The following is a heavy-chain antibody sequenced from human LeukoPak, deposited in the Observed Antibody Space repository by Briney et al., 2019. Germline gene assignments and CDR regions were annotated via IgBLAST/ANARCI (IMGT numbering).Heavy chain of an antibody. CDR1: GFTFSTYG. V-gene: IGHV3-48*01. J-gene: IGHJ4*02. D-gene: IGHD2-15*01. Sequence: GGSLRLSCAASGFTFSTYGMNWVRQAPGKGLEWVSFISSTSSTIYYADSVKGRFTISRDNAKNSLYLQMNSLRAEDTAVYYCAGDIVVVVATDYYFDYWGQGTLVTVSS. CDR3: AGDIVVVVATDYYFDY. CDR2: ISSTSSTI.